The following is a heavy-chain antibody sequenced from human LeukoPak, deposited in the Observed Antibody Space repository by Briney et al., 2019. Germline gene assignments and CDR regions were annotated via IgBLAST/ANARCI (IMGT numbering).Heavy chain of an antibody. Sequence: GGSLRLSCAASGFTFSSYSMNWVRQAPGKGLEWVSSISSSSSYIYYADSVKGRFTISRDNAKNSLYLQMNSLRAEDTAVYYCARAKDGYNYLFDYWGQGTLVTVSS. CDR1: GFTFSSYS. CDR3: ARAKDGYNYLFDY. V-gene: IGHV3-21*01. CDR2: ISSSSSYI. J-gene: IGHJ4*02. D-gene: IGHD5-24*01.